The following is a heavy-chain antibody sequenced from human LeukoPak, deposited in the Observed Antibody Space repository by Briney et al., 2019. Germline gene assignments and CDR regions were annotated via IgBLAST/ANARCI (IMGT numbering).Heavy chain of an antibody. D-gene: IGHD2-2*01. CDR1: GYTFTSYG. CDR2: ISAYNGNT. V-gene: IGHV1-18*01. J-gene: IGHJ4*02. CDR3: ARGYCSSTSCYMTPADY. Sequence: ASVKVSCKASGYTFTSYGISWVRQAPGQGLEWMGWISAYNGNTNYAQKLQGRVTITRDTSASTAYMELSSLRSEDTAVYYCARGYCSSTSCYMTPADYWGQGTLVTVSS.